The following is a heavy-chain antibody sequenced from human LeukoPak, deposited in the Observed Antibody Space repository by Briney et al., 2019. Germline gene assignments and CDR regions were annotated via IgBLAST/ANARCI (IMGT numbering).Heavy chain of an antibody. Sequence: SGTLSLTCTVSGYSISSGYYWSWIRQPPGKGLEWIGYIYYSGSTNYNPSLKSRVTISVDTSKNQFSLKLSSVTAADTAVYYCARTGTYDILSWFDPWGQGTLVTVSS. J-gene: IGHJ5*02. CDR1: GYSISSGYY. CDR3: ARTGTYDILSWFDP. CDR2: IYYSGST. V-gene: IGHV4-59*01. D-gene: IGHD3-9*01.